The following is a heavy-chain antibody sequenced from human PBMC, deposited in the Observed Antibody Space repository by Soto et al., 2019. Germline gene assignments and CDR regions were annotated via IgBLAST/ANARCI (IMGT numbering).Heavy chain of an antibody. CDR3: ARVGNIPAAMRYYYYGMDV. CDR1: GGSISSGGYY. CDR2: IYYSGST. D-gene: IGHD2-2*01. Sequence: NPSETLSLTCTVSGGSISSGGYYWSWIRQHPGKGLEWIGYIYYSGSTYYNPSLKSRVTISVDTSKNQFSLKLSSVTAADTAVYYCARVGNIPAAMRYYYYGMDVWGQGTTVTVSS. V-gene: IGHV4-31*03. J-gene: IGHJ6*02.